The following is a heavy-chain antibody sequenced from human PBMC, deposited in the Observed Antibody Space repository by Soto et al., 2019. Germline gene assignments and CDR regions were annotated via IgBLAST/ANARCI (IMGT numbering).Heavy chain of an antibody. Sequence: GGSLRLSCAASGFTFSSYEMNWVRQAPGKGLEWVSYISSSGSTIYYADSVKGRFTISRDNAKNSLYLQMNSLRAEDTAVYYCARDLSSSWYDGAFDIWGQGTMVTVSS. V-gene: IGHV3-48*03. CDR2: ISSSGSTI. J-gene: IGHJ3*02. CDR1: GFTFSSYE. CDR3: ARDLSSSWYDGAFDI. D-gene: IGHD6-13*01.